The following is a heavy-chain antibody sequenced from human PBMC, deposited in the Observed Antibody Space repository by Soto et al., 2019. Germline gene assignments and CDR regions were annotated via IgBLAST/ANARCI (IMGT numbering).Heavy chain of an antibody. J-gene: IGHJ5*02. Sequence: PGGSLRLSCAGSGFTFSTFDIHWVRQAPGKGLEWVSGIGTLGDTFYAASVQGRFTISRQNAKNSVYLQMDSLRAGDTAFYYCARGRSFSYDSTPPPMFDPWGQGTLVTVSS. D-gene: IGHD3-10*01. CDR1: GFTFSTFD. V-gene: IGHV3-13*01. CDR3: ARGRSFSYDSTPPPMFDP. CDR2: IGTLGDT.